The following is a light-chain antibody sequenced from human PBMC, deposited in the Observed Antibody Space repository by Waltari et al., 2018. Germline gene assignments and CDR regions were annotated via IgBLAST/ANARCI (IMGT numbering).Light chain of an antibody. Sequence: QSVLTQPPSTSGTPGQTVTIACSGSGSHTGRNVVNWYQPVPSTAPKLLIYSNNQRPSGVPDRFSGSKSATSASLAISGLQSEDEADYYCTAWDESLVGRLFGGGTKLTVL. CDR3: TAWDESLVGRL. CDR1: GSHTGRNV. V-gene: IGLV1-44*01. J-gene: IGLJ2*01. CDR2: SNN.